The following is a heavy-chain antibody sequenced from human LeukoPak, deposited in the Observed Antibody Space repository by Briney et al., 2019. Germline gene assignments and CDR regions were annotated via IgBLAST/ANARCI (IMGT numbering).Heavy chain of an antibody. Sequence: SETLSLTCTGSGCSISSYYWSWIRQPPGKGLEWIGYIYYSGSTNYNPSLKSRVTMSVDTSKNQFSLKLSSVTAADTAVYYCARGEWFDPWGPGTLVTISS. J-gene: IGHJ5*02. CDR3: ARGEWFDP. V-gene: IGHV4-59*01. CDR2: IYYSGST. CDR1: GCSISSYY.